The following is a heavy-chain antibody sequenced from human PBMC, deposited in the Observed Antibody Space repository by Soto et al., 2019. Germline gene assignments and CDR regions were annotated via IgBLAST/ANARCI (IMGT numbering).Heavy chain of an antibody. V-gene: IGHV3-30-3*01. CDR3: GKQCESEYRHGYCYYQGMDD. J-gene: IGHJ6*02. CDR2: ISYDGSNK. CDR1: EFTFSSYA. D-gene: IGHD5-18*01. Sequence: QVQLVESGGGVVQPGSSLRLSCAASEFTFSSYAMHWVRQAPGKGLEWVAAISYDGSNKHYADSVKGRFTISRDNSKNMLYLQMNSLRAEDTAVYYCGKQCESEYRHGYCYYQGMDDRGQGTTVTVSS.